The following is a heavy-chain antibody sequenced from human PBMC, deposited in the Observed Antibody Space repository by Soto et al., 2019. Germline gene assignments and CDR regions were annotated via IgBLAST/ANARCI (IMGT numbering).Heavy chain of an antibody. CDR1: GFSLSTSGVG. V-gene: IGHV2-5*02. J-gene: IGHJ5*02. Sequence: QITLKESGTTLVKPTQTLTLTCTFSGFSLSTSGVGVGWIRQPPGKALEWLALIYWDDDKRYSPSLKSRLTNTKCTSKTQVVLTMTNMDPVATATYSCAHRLIVYYYVSSGSNWFDPWAQGALVTVSS. CDR3: AHRLIVYYYVSSGSNWFDP. CDR2: IYWDDDK. D-gene: IGHD3-22*01.